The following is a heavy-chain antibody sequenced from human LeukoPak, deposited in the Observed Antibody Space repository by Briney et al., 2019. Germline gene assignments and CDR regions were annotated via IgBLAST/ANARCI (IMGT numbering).Heavy chain of an antibody. D-gene: IGHD3-22*01. Sequence: PGGSLRLSCAASGFTFDDYGMSWVRQAPEKGQEWVSGINWDGGSTGYADSVKGRFTISRDNAKNSLYLQMNSLRAEDTALYYCARAKGYYYDSSGYSTFDYWGQGTLVTVSS. J-gene: IGHJ4*02. V-gene: IGHV3-20*04. CDR1: GFTFDDYG. CDR3: ARAKGYYYDSSGYSTFDY. CDR2: INWDGGST.